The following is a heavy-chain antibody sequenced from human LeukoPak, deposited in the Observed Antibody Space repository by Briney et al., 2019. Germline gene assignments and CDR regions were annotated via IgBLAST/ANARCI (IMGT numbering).Heavy chain of an antibody. CDR1: GGTFSSYA. Sequence: ASVKVSCKASGGTFSSYAISWVRQAPGQGLEWMGRIIPILGIANYAQKFQGRVTITADKSTSTAYMELSSLRSEDTAVYYCARILTISDAFDIWGQGTMVTVSS. V-gene: IGHV1-69*04. CDR3: ARILTISDAFDI. J-gene: IGHJ3*02. D-gene: IGHD2-8*01. CDR2: IIPILGIA.